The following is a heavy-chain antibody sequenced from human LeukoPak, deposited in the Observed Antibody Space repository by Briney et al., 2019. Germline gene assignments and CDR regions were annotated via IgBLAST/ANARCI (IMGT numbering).Heavy chain of an antibody. Sequence: KPSQTLSLTCTVSGGSISSGGYYWSWIRQHPGKGLEWIGYIYYSGSTYYNPSLKSRVTISADTSKNQFSLKLSSVTAADTAVYYCARDLVAGPVDYWGRGTLVTVSS. J-gene: IGHJ4*02. CDR2: IYYSGST. CDR3: ARDLVAGPVDY. D-gene: IGHD6-19*01. V-gene: IGHV4-31*03. CDR1: GGSISSGGYY.